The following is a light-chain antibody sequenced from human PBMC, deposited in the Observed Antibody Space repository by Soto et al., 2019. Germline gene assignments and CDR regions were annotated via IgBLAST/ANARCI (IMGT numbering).Light chain of an antibody. CDR3: QQYGSAPLT. Sequence: EIVLTQSPDTLSLSPGERATLSCRASQNVNNNYLAWYQQKPGQAPRLLIYGASRRATDIPDRFSGSGSGTDFTLTISRLEPEDSAVYSCQQYGSAPLTFGGGIKVEIK. V-gene: IGKV3-20*01. CDR1: QNVNNNY. J-gene: IGKJ4*01. CDR2: GAS.